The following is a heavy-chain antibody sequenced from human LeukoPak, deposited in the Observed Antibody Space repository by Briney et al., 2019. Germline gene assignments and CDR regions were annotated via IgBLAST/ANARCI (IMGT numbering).Heavy chain of an antibody. CDR2: ISGSGGST. V-gene: IGHV3-23*01. J-gene: IGHJ4*02. CDR1: RFSFSSYA. CDR3: ARVPHLYYGSGSYQLDY. D-gene: IGHD3-10*01. Sequence: GGSLRLPCAASRFSFSSYALSWVRQAPGKGLEWVSAISGSGGSTYYADSVKGRFTVSRDSSKKALYLQMNSLRADDTAVYYCARVPHLYYGSGSYQLDYWGQGTLVTVSS.